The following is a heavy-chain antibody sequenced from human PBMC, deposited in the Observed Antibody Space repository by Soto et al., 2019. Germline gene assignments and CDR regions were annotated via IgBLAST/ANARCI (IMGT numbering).Heavy chain of an antibody. Sequence: QVQLVESGGGVVQPGRSLRLSCAASGFTFSSYGMHWVRQAPGKGLEWVAVISYDGSNKYYADSVKGRFTISRDNSKNELYLQMNSLRAEDTAVYYCAKEWVYDSSGWSFDYWGQGTLVTASS. V-gene: IGHV3-30*18. CDR1: GFTFSSYG. CDR3: AKEWVYDSSGWSFDY. D-gene: IGHD3-22*01. CDR2: ISYDGSNK. J-gene: IGHJ4*02.